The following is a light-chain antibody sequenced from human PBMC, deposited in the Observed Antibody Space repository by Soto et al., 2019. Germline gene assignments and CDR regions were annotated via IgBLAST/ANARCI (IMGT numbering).Light chain of an antibody. V-gene: IGKV3-20*01. CDR2: GAS. CDR1: QSVSSNY. Sequence: DIVLTQSPGTLSLSPGERATLSCRASQSVSSNYLAWYQQRPGQAPRLLIYGASTRATGIPDRFSGSGSGTDFTLTISRLEPEDFAVYYCQQYDNLLFTFGPGTKVDIK. CDR3: QQYDNLLFT. J-gene: IGKJ3*01.